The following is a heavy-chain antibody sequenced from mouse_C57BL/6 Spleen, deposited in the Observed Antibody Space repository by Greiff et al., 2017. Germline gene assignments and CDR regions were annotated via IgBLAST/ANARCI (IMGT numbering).Heavy chain of an antibody. CDR3: ARYDYDYDGFAY. CDR2: INPNYGTT. V-gene: IGHV1-39*01. CDR1: GYSFTDYN. D-gene: IGHD2-4*01. J-gene: IGHJ3*01. Sequence: EVKLQNSGPELVTPGASVKISCKASGYSFTDYNMKWVKQSNALSLEWSGVINPNYGTTSYNQKFKGKATLTVDQSSSTAYMQLNSLTSEDSAVYYCARYDYDYDGFAYWGQGTLVTVSA.